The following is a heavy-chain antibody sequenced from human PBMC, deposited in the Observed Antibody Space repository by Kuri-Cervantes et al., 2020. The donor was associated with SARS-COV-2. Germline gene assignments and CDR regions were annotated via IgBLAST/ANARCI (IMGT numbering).Heavy chain of an antibody. CDR2: INSDGSST. CDR1: GFTFSSHW. D-gene: IGHD2-15*01. Sequence: GGSLRLSCAASGFTFSSHWMHWVRQAPGKGLVWVSRINSDGSSTSYADSVKGRFTISRDNAKNTLYLQMNSLRAEDTAVYYCARARCSGGSCPPGYWGQGTLVTVSS. V-gene: IGHV3-74*01. J-gene: IGHJ4*02. CDR3: ARARCSGGSCPPGY.